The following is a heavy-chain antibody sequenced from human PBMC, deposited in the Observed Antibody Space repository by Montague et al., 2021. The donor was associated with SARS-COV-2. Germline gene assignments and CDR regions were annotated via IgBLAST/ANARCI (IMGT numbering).Heavy chain of an antibody. D-gene: IGHD1-1*01. Sequence: SLRLSCAASGFTFSSYDMHWVRQAPGKGLEWVAVISYDGSNKYYADSVKGRFTTSRDNSKNTLYLQMNSLRVEDTAVYHCARTTGTTAFDIWGQGTMVTVSS. V-gene: IGHV3-30*03. J-gene: IGHJ3*02. CDR1: GFTFSSYD. CDR2: ISYDGSNK. CDR3: ARTTGTTAFDI.